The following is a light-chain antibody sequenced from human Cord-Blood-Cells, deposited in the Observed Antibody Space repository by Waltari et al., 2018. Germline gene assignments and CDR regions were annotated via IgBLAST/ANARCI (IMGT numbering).Light chain of an antibody. J-gene: IGKJ1*01. CDR3: MQALQTPPT. V-gene: IGKV2-28*01. CDR1: QILLHSNGYNY. CDR2: LGS. Sequence: DIVMTQSPLSLPVTPGEPASISCRPSQILLHSNGYNYLDWYLQKQGQSPQLLIYLGSNRASGVPDRFSGSGSGTDFTLKISRVEAEDVGVYYCMQALQTPPTFGQGTKVEIK.